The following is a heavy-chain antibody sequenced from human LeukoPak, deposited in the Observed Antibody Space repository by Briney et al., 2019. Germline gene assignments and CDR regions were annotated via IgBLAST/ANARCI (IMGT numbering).Heavy chain of an antibody. Sequence: SETLSLTCSISSGSITTYYWSWIRQPPGKGLEWIGYVYYIGSTTYNPSLQSRVTMSADTSKNQFSLKLSSVTAADTAVYYCAGSDGYNSFDFWGQGTLVTVSS. CDR3: AGSDGYNSFDF. CDR2: VYYIGST. V-gene: IGHV4-59*01. D-gene: IGHD5-24*01. J-gene: IGHJ4*02. CDR1: SGSITTYY.